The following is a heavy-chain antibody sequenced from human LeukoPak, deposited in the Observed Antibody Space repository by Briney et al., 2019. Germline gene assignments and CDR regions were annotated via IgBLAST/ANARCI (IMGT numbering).Heavy chain of an antibody. Sequence: GGSLRLSCAASGFTLSTYAMSWVRQTSGKGLEWVAATSSSDAGTYHADSVRGRFTISRDNSKNTLYLRMNSLRAEDAAVYFCAKAPVTSCRGAYCYPFDSWGQGTLVTVSS. CDR1: GFTLSTYA. CDR3: AKAPVTSCRGAYCYPFDS. J-gene: IGHJ4*02. D-gene: IGHD2-21*01. V-gene: IGHV3-23*01. CDR2: TSSSDAGT.